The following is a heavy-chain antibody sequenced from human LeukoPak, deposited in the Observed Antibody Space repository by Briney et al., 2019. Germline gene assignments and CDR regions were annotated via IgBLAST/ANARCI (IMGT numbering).Heavy chain of an antibody. Sequence: ASVKVSCKASGGAFSSYAISWVRQAPGQGLEWMGGIIPIFGTANYAQKFQGRVTITADESTSTAYMELSSLRSEDTAVYYCARAGGDGYNYCFDYWGQGTLVTVSS. CDR2: IIPIFGTA. D-gene: IGHD5-24*01. CDR1: GGAFSSYA. J-gene: IGHJ4*02. V-gene: IGHV1-69*13. CDR3: ARAGGDGYNYCFDY.